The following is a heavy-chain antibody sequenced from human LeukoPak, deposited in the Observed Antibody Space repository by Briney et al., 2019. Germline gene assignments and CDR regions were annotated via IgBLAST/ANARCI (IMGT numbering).Heavy chain of an antibody. CDR1: GGSISSSSYY. CDR2: IYYSGST. V-gene: IGHV4-39*01. J-gene: IGHJ6*03. CDR3: ARLNMVRGVMLSYYYYYMDV. Sequence: PSETLSLTCTVSGGSISSSSYYWGWIRQPPGKGLEWIGSIYYSGSTYYNPSLKSRVTISVDTSKNQFSLKLSSVTAADTAVYYCARLNMVRGVMLSYYYYYMDVWGKGTTVTISS. D-gene: IGHD3-10*01.